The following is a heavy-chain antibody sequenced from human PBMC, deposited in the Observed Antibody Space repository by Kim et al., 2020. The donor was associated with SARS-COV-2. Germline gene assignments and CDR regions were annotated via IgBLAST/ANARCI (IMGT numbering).Heavy chain of an antibody. CDR3: AKDNSRVAAMALAFDL. J-gene: IGHJ3*01. V-gene: IGHV3-23*03. Sequence: GGSLRLSCAASGFTFSSYAMSWVRQAPGKGLEWVSVIYSGGGLTYHPYSVKGRFTISRDNSKNTLYLQMNSLRAEDTAVYYCAKDNSRVAAMALAFDLWGQGTLVTVSS. CDR2: IYSGGGLT. D-gene: IGHD2-2*01. CDR1: GFTFSSYA.